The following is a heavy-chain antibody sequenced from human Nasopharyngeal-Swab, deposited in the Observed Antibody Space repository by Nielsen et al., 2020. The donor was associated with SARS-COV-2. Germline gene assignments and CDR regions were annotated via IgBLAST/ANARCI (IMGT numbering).Heavy chain of an antibody. Sequence: SRAASGFTFSSYAIHWVRPAPGKGLEWVAVISSDGSNKYYADSVKGRFTISRDNSKNTLYLQMNRLRAEDTAVYCAREGVAATPYCDYWGQGTLVTVSS. CDR1: GFTFSSYA. J-gene: IGHJ4*02. CDR3: AREGVAATPYCDY. D-gene: IGHD2-15*01. CDR2: ISSDGSNK. V-gene: IGHV3-30-3*01.